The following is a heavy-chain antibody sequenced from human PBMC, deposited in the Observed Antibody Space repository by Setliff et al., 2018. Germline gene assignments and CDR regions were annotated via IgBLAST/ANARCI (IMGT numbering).Heavy chain of an antibody. Sequence: PSETLSLTCTVSGGSIGPHYWSWFRQAPGKGLEWIGHIFYSDTAKYNPSLESRAAISVDSSKNQFSLKLRSVTAADTAVYYCARDRATVIRGVTSFFYYYMDVWGKGTTVTVSS. CDR2: IFYSDTA. D-gene: IGHD3-10*01. CDR1: GGSIGPHY. V-gene: IGHV4-59*11. J-gene: IGHJ6*03. CDR3: ARDRATVIRGVTSFFYYYMDV.